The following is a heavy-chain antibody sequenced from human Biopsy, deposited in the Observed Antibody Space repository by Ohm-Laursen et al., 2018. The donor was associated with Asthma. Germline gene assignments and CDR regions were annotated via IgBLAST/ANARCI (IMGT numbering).Heavy chain of an antibody. CDR1: SGSGGYMRSGNYY. D-gene: IGHD6-13*01. CDR2: IYYSGTT. V-gene: IGHV4-39*01. CDR3: VRGSSSWHHGPFHYYYGLDV. Sequence: SETLSLTRSLSSGSGGYMRSGNYYWGWIRQPPGKGLEWIGSIYYSGTTYYNPSLESRVTVSADTSKNQFSLKLTSVTAADMAVYYCVRGSSSWHHGPFHYYYGLDVWGQGTTATVSS. J-gene: IGHJ6*02.